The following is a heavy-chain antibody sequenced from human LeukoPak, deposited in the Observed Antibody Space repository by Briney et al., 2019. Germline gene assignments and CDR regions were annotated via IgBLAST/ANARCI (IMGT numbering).Heavy chain of an antibody. CDR1: GGSFSGYY. J-gene: IGHJ4*02. CDR2: INHSGST. D-gene: IGHD2-2*01. CDR3: ARGTRIVVVPAARAVAKKNFDY. Sequence: PSETLSLTCAVYGGSFSGYYWSWIRQPPGKGLEWIGEINHSGSTNYNPSLKSRVTISVDTSKNQFSLKLSSVTAADTAVYYCARGTRIVVVPAARAVAKKNFDYWGQGTLVTVSS. V-gene: IGHV4-34*01.